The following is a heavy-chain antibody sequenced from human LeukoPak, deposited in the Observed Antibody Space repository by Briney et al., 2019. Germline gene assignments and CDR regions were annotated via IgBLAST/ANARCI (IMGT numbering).Heavy chain of an antibody. J-gene: IGHJ4*02. CDR1: GGSISSYY. Sequence: SETLSLTCTVSGGSISSYYWSWIRQPPGKGLEWIGYIYYSGSTNYNPSLKSRVTISVDTSKNQFSLKLSSVTAADTAVYYCARHMATVTHYFDYWGQGTLVTVSS. CDR2: IYYSGST. V-gene: IGHV4-59*08. D-gene: IGHD4-17*01. CDR3: ARHMATVTHYFDY.